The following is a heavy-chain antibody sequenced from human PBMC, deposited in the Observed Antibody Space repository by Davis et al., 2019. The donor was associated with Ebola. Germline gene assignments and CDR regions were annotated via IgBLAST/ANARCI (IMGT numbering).Heavy chain of an antibody. CDR2: INHSGST. V-gene: IGHV4-34*01. J-gene: IGHJ6*02. D-gene: IGHD3-3*01. CDR1: GGSFSGYY. CDR3: ARAPVLRFLNFLGGDYYGMDV. Sequence: MPSETLSLTCAVYGGSFSGYYWSWIRQPPGKGLEWIGEINHSGSTNYNPSLKSRVTISVDTSKNQFSLKLNSVTAADTAVYYCARAPVLRFLNFLGGDYYGMDVWGQGTTVTVSS.